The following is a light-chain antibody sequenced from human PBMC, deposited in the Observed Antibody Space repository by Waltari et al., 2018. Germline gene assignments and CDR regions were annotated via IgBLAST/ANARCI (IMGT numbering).Light chain of an antibody. Sequence: SSELTQDPAVSVALGQTVRITCHGDSLRSYYASWYQQKPGQAPVLVIYGKNNRPPGIPHRFSGSSSGNTASLTITGAQAEDEADYSCNSRDSSGNHLVVFGGGTKLTVL. V-gene: IGLV3-19*01. CDR1: SLRSYY. J-gene: IGLJ2*01. CDR3: NSRDSSGNHLVV. CDR2: GKN.